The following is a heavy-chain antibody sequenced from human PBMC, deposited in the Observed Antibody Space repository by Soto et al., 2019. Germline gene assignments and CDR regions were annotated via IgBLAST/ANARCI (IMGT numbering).Heavy chain of an antibody. V-gene: IGHV3-23*01. J-gene: IGHJ6*02. CDR2: ISGSGGST. CDR1: LCANRSYP. D-gene: IGHD2-2*01. Sequence: PRASLRCRYAASLCANRSYPLRWFRQAPGKGLEWVSAISGSGGSTYYADSVKGRFTISRDNSKNTLYLQMNSLRAEDTAVYYCAKISAAEYYYYYYGMDVWGQGT. CDR3: AKISAAEYYYYYYGMDV.